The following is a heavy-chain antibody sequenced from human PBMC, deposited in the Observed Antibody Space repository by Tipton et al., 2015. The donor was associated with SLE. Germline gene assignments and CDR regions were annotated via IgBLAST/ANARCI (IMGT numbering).Heavy chain of an antibody. CDR2: IYHSGST. Sequence: TLSLTCTVSGYSISSGYYWGWIRQPPGKGLEWIGSIYHSGSTYYNPSLKSRVTISVDTSKNQFSLKLSSVTAADTAVYYCARVSTAVAGTGYFDYWGQGTLVTVSS. CDR3: ARVSTAVAGTGYFDY. V-gene: IGHV4-38-2*02. CDR1: GYSISSGYY. J-gene: IGHJ4*02. D-gene: IGHD6-19*01.